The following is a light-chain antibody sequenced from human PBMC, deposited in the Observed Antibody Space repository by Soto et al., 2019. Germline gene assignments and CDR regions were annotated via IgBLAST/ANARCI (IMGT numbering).Light chain of an antibody. V-gene: IGKV1-5*01. CDR1: QSISSW. J-gene: IGKJ1*01. CDR3: KKYNSYFPWT. CDR2: DAS. Sequence: DIQMTQSPSTLSASVGDRVTITCRASQSISSWLAWYQQKPGKAPKLLIYDASSLESGVPSRFSGSGSGTEFTLTISSLQPDDFSTYYCKKYNSYFPWTLCQGTKSDIK.